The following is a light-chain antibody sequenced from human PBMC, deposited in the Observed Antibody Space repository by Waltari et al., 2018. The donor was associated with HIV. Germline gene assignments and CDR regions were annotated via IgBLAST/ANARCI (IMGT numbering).Light chain of an antibody. V-gene: IGLV1-51*01. CDR2: NST. Sequence: QSVLTQPPAVHAAPGKQVTLSCSGSSTNSGSGPVSRYPHLPVAAPRLLLCNSTKRPSWISYRFSGSKSGTSATLGNTGLQTGDEADYYCGTWDSSVGAAVFGGGTRLTVL. CDR3: GTWDSSVGAAV. CDR1: STNSGSGP. J-gene: IGLJ3*02.